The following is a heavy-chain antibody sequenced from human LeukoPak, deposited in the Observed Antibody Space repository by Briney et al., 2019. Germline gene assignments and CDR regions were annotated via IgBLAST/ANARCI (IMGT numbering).Heavy chain of an antibody. CDR1: GGSFSGYY. J-gene: IGHJ5*02. CDR3: VRAGTWWGFDP. V-gene: IGHV4-34*01. D-gene: IGHD2-8*02. CDR2: INHSGST. Sequence: SETLSLTCAVYGGSFSGYYWSWIRQPPGKGLEWIGEINHSGSTNYNPSLKSRVTISVDASKNQFSLKLSSVTAADTAVYYCVRAGTWWGFDPWGQGTLVTVSS.